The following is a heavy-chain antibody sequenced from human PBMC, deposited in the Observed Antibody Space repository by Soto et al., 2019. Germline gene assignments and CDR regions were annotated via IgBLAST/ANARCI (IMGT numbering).Heavy chain of an antibody. CDR1: GYTFTNYG. V-gene: IGHV1-18*01. J-gene: IGHJ4*02. D-gene: IGHD5-18*01. CDR3: APHTLDTGMPSGY. CDR2: IGGYKGNT. Sequence: QVQLVQSGAEVRKPGASVKVSCKASGYTFTNYGVSWVRQAPGQGLEWMGWIGGYKGNTNYAQKLQGRVTLTTDTSTSTAYMELRSLRSVDTAVYYCAPHTLDTGMPSGYWGQGTLVTVSS.